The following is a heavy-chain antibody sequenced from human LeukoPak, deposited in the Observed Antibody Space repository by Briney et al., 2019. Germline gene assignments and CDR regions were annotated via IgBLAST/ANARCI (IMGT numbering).Heavy chain of an antibody. Sequence: PSETLSLTCTVSGGSISSSSYYWGWIRQPPGKGLERIGSIYYSGSTYYNPSLKSRVTISVDTSKNQFSLKLSSVTAADTAVYYCARQKYSSGDYYFDYWGQGTLVTVSS. D-gene: IGHD6-19*01. J-gene: IGHJ4*02. CDR3: ARQKYSSGDYYFDY. V-gene: IGHV4-39*01. CDR1: GGSISSSSYY. CDR2: IYYSGST.